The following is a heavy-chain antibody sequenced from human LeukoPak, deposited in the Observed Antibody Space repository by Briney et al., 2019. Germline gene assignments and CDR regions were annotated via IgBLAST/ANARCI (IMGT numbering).Heavy chain of an antibody. CDR1: GYTFTSYY. CDR3: ARGREWLFDLDYYGMDV. CDR2: INPSGGST. J-gene: IGHJ6*02. V-gene: IGHV1-46*01. Sequence: ASVKVSCKASGYTFTSYYMHWARQAPGQGLEWMGIINPSGGSTSYAQKFQGRVTMTRDTSTSTVYMELSSLRSEDTAVYYCARGREWLFDLDYYGMDVWGQGTTVTVSS. D-gene: IGHD5-12*01.